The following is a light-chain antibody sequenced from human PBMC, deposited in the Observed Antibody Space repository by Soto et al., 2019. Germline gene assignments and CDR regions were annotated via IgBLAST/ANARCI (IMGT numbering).Light chain of an antibody. CDR2: DAS. CDR1: ESVRSN. Sequence: DIVMTQSPDTLSVSPGERATLSCRASESVRSNLAWYHQQRGQAPRLVIYDASTRATGVPARISGSGSGTEFTLSIRSLQSEDLGVYYCQQYNHWPPNTFGQGTKFEMK. CDR3: QQYNHWPPNT. J-gene: IGKJ2*01. V-gene: IGKV3-15*01.